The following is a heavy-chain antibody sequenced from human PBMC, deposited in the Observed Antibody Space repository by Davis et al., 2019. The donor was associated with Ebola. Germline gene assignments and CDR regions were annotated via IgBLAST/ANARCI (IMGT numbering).Heavy chain of an antibody. D-gene: IGHD2-8*01. V-gene: IGHV3-7*01. CDR1: GFTFSSYW. J-gene: IGHJ4*02. CDR3: ARYCTNGVCPADY. CDR2: IKQDGSEK. Sequence: PGGSLRLSCAASGFTFSSYWMSWVRQAPGKGLEWVANIKQDGSEKYYVDSVKGRFTISRDNAKNSLYLQMNSLRAEDTAVYYCARYCTNGVCPADYWGQGTLVTVSS.